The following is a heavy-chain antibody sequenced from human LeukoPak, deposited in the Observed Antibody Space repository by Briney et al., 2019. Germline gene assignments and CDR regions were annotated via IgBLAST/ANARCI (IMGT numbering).Heavy chain of an antibody. V-gene: IGHV4-30-4*01. J-gene: IGHJ5*02. CDR1: GGSISSGDHY. CDR3: ARGIGAAAGTWFWFDP. D-gene: IGHD6-13*01. Sequence: SETLSLTCAVSGGSISSGDHYWSWIRQPPGKGLEWIGYIYYSGSTYYNPSLKSRVTISVDTSKNQFSLKLSSVTAADTAVYYCARGIGAAAGTWFWFDPWGQGTLVTVSS. CDR2: IYYSGST.